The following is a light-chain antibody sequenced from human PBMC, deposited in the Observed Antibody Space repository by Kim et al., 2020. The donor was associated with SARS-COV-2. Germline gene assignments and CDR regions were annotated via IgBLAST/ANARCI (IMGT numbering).Light chain of an antibody. V-gene: IGKV3-15*01. CDR2: VAT. CDR1: QSISGF. CDR3: QHYAYWRA. Sequence: GEGRASAWGGSQSISGFLSWYQQQPGRAPMVLLYVATARATGVPARFSGSGSGTEFTLTISKLQSEDFAVYCCQHYAYWRAFGQGTRLDIK. J-gene: IGKJ5*01.